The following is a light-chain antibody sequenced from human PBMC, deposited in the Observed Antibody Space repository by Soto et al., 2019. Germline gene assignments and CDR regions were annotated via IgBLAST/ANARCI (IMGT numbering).Light chain of an antibody. Sequence: DFQMTQSPSTLSASVGDIVTINFRASQNIRSRSAWFQQKPGKAPKLLIYDASSLESGVPSRFSGSGSGTEFTLTISSLQPDDFATYYCQHYSTVWAFGQGTKVDIK. CDR3: QHYSTVWA. J-gene: IGKJ1*01. V-gene: IGKV1-5*01. CDR1: QNIRSR. CDR2: DAS.